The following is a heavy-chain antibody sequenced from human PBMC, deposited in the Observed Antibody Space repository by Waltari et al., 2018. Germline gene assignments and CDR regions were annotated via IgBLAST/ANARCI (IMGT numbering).Heavy chain of an antibody. J-gene: IGHJ4*02. Sequence: EVQLVESGGGLVQPGGSLRLSCAASGFTFSSYWMSWVRQAPGKGLEWVANIKQDGSEKYYVDSVKGRFTISRDNAKNSLYLQMNSLRAEDTAVYYCARDFERSGSYSRAYYFDYWGQGTLVTVSS. CDR1: GFTFSSYW. CDR3: ARDFERSGSYSRAYYFDY. D-gene: IGHD1-26*01. V-gene: IGHV3-7*01. CDR2: IKQDGSEK.